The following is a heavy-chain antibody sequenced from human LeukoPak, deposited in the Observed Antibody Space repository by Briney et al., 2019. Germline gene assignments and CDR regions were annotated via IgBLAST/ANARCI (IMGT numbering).Heavy chain of an antibody. V-gene: IGHV3-30*04. CDR2: ISYDGDNK. CDR1: GFTFSSDA. CDR3: TGHHQAYSRTY. Sequence: GGSLRLSCAASGFTFSSDAMHWVRQAPGKGLEWVAFISYDGDNKFYADSVKGRFTISRDNSNNTLYLQMNSLRAEDTAVYYCTGHHQAYSRTYWGQGTLVTVSS. D-gene: IGHD6-13*01. J-gene: IGHJ4*02.